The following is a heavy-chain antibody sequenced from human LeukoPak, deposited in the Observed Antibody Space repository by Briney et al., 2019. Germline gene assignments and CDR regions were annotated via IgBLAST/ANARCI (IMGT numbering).Heavy chain of an antibody. CDR3: ARDRADGYNYGDYFDS. D-gene: IGHD5-18*01. J-gene: IGHJ4*02. CDR2: IYGNSRT. CDR1: GFIVSSNY. V-gene: IGHV3-66*01. Sequence: GGSLRLSCAGSGFIVSSNYMSWVRQAAGKGLEWVSVIYGNSRTYYADSVKGRFTISRDNSKNTVYLQMDSLRAEDTAVYYCARDRADGYNYGDYFDSWGQGTLVTVSS.